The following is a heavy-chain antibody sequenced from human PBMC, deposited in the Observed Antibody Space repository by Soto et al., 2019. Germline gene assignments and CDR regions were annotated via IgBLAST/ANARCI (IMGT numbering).Heavy chain of an antibody. CDR3: AKAEDGDSRGEETLGDFDI. V-gene: IGHV3-30*18. D-gene: IGHD4-17*01. J-gene: IGHJ3*02. CDR1: GFTFSSYG. CDR2: ISYDGSNK. Sequence: GGSLRLSCAASGFTFSSYGMHWVRQAPGKGLEWVAVISYDGSNKYYADSVKGRFTISRDNSKNTLYLQMNSLRAEDTAVYYCAKAEDGDSRGEETLGDFDIWGQGTMVTVSS.